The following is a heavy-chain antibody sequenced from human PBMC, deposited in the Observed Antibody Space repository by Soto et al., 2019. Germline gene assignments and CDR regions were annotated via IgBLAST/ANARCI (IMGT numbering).Heavy chain of an antibody. CDR1: GYTFTSYG. Sequence: QVQLVQSGAEVKKPGASVKVSCKASGYTFTSYGISWVRQAPGQGLEWMGWISAYNGNTNYAQKLQGRVTMTTDTSTSTAYMELRSLRSDDTAVYYCARAIPYYYDSSGYYYFDYWGQGTLVTVSS. D-gene: IGHD3-22*01. V-gene: IGHV1-18*01. CDR2: ISAYNGNT. J-gene: IGHJ4*02. CDR3: ARAIPYYYDSSGYYYFDY.